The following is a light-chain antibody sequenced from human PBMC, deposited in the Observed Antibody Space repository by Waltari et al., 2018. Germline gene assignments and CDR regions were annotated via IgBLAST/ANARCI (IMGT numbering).Light chain of an antibody. CDR2: QDT. CDR3: QAWASSNYV. CDR1: NLGEKY. J-gene: IGLJ1*01. V-gene: IGLV3-1*01. Sequence: SYVLTQSPSVSVSPGQTVTITCSGDNLGEKYVSWYQQKPGQSPVLVIFQDTKRPSGIRARFAGSMSGDTATLTIGGTQPVDEADYFCQAWASSNYVFASGTKVTVL.